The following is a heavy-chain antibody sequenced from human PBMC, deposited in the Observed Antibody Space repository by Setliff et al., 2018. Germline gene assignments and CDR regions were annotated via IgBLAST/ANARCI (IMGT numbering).Heavy chain of an antibody. J-gene: IGHJ4*02. CDR3: ARATPHGYCSGGSCNPHFDY. V-gene: IGHV1-2*04. CDR2: INPNSGGT. CDR1: GYTFTGYY. Sequence: ASVKVSCKASGYTFTGYYMHWVRQAPGQGLEWMGWINPNSGGTNYAQKFQGWVTMTRDTSISTVYMELSSLRSEDTAVYYCARATPHGYCSGGSCNPHFDYWGQGTLVTVSS. D-gene: IGHD2-15*01.